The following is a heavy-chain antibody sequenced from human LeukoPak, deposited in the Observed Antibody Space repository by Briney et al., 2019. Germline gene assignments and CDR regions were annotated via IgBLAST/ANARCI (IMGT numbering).Heavy chain of an antibody. V-gene: IGHV3-11*01. D-gene: IGHD3-22*01. CDR3: ARGYYDSSGYPDAFDI. J-gene: IGHJ3*02. Sequence: PGGSLRHSCAGSGFTFSDYYMSWIRQAPGKGLEWVSYISSSGSTINYAHSVKGRFTISRDNAKNSLYLQMNSLRADDTAVYYCARGYYDSSGYPDAFDIWGQGTMVTVSS. CDR1: GFTFSDYY. CDR2: ISSSGSTI.